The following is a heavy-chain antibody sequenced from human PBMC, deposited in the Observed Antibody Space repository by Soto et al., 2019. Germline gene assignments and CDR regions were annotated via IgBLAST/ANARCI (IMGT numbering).Heavy chain of an antibody. V-gene: IGHV1-18*01. CDR1: GYTFTSYG. Sequence: ASVKVSCKASGYTFTSYGISWVRQAPGQGLEWMGWIRAYNGNTNNAQTLQGRVTMTTDTSTSTAYMELRSLRSDDTAVYYCARVDWNYSRYFDYWGQGTLVTVSS. CDR2: IRAYNGNT. J-gene: IGHJ4*02. CDR3: ARVDWNYSRYFDY. D-gene: IGHD1-7*01.